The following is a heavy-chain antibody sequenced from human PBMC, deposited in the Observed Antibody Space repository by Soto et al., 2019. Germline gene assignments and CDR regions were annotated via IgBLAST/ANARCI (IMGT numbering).Heavy chain of an antibody. V-gene: IGHV4-39*01. CDR3: ARPRYYYDGSGYPGFNDY. Sequence: TSETLSLTCTVSGGSISNNNYYWGWIRQPPGKGLEWIGSIYHSGSTSYNPSLKSRVTTSVDTSKNQFSLKLSSVTAADTAVYYCARPRYYYDGSGYPGFNDYWGQGTLVTVSS. CDR2: IYHSGST. D-gene: IGHD3-22*01. CDR1: GGSISNNNYY. J-gene: IGHJ4*02.